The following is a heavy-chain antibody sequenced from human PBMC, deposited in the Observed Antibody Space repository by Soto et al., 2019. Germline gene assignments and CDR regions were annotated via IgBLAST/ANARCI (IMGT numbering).Heavy chain of an antibody. V-gene: IGHV3-30*18. Sequence: QVQLVESGGGVVQPGRSLRLSCAASGFTFSSYGMHWVRQAPGKGLEWVAVISYDGSNKYYAGSVKGRFTISRDNSKNTLYLQMNSLRAEDTAVYYCAKDLHDFGTTFDYWGQGTLVTVSS. J-gene: IGHJ4*02. D-gene: IGHD3-3*01. CDR2: ISYDGSNK. CDR3: AKDLHDFGTTFDY. CDR1: GFTFSSYG.